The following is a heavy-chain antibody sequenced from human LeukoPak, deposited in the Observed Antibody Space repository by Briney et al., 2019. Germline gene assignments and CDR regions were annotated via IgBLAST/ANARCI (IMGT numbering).Heavy chain of an antibody. CDR1: GDIFSSNSAA. D-gene: IGHD3-16*01. CDR2: TYYRSKLYN. CDR3: ARFDYGAPDS. V-gene: IGHV6-1*01. J-gene: IGHJ4*02. Sequence: SQTLSLTYALCGDIFSSNSAAWNWIRQTPSGGVEWLERTYYRSKLYNDYTVSVKSRISINPDTSKNQFSLQLKSVTPEDTGVYYCARFDYGAPDSWGQGTLVTVSS.